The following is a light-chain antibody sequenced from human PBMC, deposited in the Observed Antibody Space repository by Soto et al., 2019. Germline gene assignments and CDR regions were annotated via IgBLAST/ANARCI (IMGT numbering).Light chain of an antibody. CDR3: QEYKTWT. V-gene: IGKV3-15*01. CDR1: QSVSSN. J-gene: IGKJ1*01. CDR2: GAS. Sequence: IVMTQSPATLSVSPGERATLSCRASQSVSSNLAWYQQKPGQAPRLLIYGASTRATGVPARFSGSGSGTEFTLTISSLQPEDFATYHCQEYKTWTFGQGTKVDIK.